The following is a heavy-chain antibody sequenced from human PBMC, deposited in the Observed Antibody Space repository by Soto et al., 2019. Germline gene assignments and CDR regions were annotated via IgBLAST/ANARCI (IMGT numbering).Heavy chain of an antibody. CDR3: AKDLRYYYGSGSYYKGGMDV. CDR2: ISYDGSNK. J-gene: IGHJ6*02. V-gene: IGHV3-30*18. Sequence: GGSLRLSCAASGFTFSSYGMHWIRQAPGKGLEWVAVISYDGSNKYYADSVKGRFTISRDNSKNTLYLQMNSLRAEDTAVYYCAKDLRYYYGSGSYYKGGMDVWGQGTRSPSP. D-gene: IGHD3-10*01. CDR1: GFTFSSYG.